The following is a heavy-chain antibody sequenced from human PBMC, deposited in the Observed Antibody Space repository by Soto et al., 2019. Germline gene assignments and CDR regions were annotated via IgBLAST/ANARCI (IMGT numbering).Heavy chain of an antibody. Sequence: QVQLQESGPGLVKPSETLSLTCTVSGGSISSYYWSWIRQPPGKGLEWIGYIYYSGSTNYNPSLKCRVTISVDTSKNQCSLKRSCVTAADTAVYYCARDLGRCGYRPCFDPWGQGTLVTVSS. CDR2: IYYSGST. CDR3: ARDLGRCGYRPCFDP. CDR1: GGSISSYY. V-gene: IGHV4-59*01. D-gene: IGHD7-27*01. J-gene: IGHJ5*02.